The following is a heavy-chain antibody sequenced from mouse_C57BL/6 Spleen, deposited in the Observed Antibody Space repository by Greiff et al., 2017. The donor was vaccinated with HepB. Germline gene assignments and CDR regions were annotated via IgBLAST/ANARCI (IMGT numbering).Heavy chain of an antibody. V-gene: IGHV1-55*01. Sequence: QVQLQQPGAELVKPGASVKMSCKASGYTFTSYWITWVKQRPGQGLEWIGDIYPGSGSTNYNEKFKSKATLTVDTSSSTAYMQLSSLTSEDSAVYYCARDGCSSGYFFYYWGQGTTLTVSS. CDR1: GYTFTSYW. CDR3: ARDGCSSGYFFYY. J-gene: IGHJ2*01. CDR2: IYPGSGST. D-gene: IGHD3-2*02.